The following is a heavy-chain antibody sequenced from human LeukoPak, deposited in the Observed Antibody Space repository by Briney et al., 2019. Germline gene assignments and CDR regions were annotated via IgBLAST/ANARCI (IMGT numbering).Heavy chain of an antibody. CDR1: GYTFTGYY. J-gene: IGHJ6*02. D-gene: IGHD4-23*01. V-gene: IGHV1-2*02. CDR3: ARAYGGNNYYYYGMGV. Sequence: ASVKVSCKASGYTFTGYYMHWVRQAPGQGLEWMGWINPNSGGTNYAQKFQGRVTMTRDTSISTAYMELSRLRSDDTAVYYCARAYGGNNYYYYGMGVWGQGTTVTVSS. CDR2: INPNSGGT.